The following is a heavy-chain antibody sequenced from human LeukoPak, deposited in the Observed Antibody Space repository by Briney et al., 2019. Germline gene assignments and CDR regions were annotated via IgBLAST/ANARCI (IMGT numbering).Heavy chain of an antibody. J-gene: IGHJ6*03. V-gene: IGHV4-34*01. Sequence: PSETLSLTCAVYGVSFSVYYWSSIRQPPGKGLEWIGEINHSGSTNYNPSLKSRVPISVDTPKNHFSLKLSAVTAADTAVYYCARHRPVGCYFHCIDVCGKETTVTLSS. CDR2: INHSGST. CDR1: GVSFSVYY. CDR3: ARHRPVGCYFHCIDV. D-gene: IGHD1-26*01.